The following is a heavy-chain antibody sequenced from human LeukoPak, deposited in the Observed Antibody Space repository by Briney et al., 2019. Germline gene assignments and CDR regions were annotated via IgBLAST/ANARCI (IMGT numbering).Heavy chain of an antibody. CDR1: GYTFTGYY. CDR3: ARTPYYDFWSVFDY. J-gene: IGHJ4*02. Sequence: ASVKVSCKASGYTFTGYYMHWVRQAPGQGLEWMGWINPNSGGTNYAQEFQGRVTMTRDTSISTAYMELSRLRSDDTAVYYCARTPYYDFWSVFDYWGQGTLVTVSS. D-gene: IGHD3-3*01. V-gene: IGHV1-2*02. CDR2: INPNSGGT.